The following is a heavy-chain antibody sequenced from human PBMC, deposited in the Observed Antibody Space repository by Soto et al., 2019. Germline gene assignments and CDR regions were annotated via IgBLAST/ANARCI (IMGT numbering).Heavy chain of an antibody. CDR1: GFTFSSYA. V-gene: IGHV3-23*01. CDR2: ISCSGGST. J-gene: IGHJ6*02. Sequence: GGSLRLSCAASGFTFSSYAMSWFRQAPGKGLEWVSAISCSGGSTYYADSVKGRFTISRDNSKNTLYLQMNSLRAEDTAVYYCAKATTHGDYYYYYGMDVWGQGTTVTVSS. CDR3: AKATTHGDYYYYYGMDV. D-gene: IGHD4-17*01.